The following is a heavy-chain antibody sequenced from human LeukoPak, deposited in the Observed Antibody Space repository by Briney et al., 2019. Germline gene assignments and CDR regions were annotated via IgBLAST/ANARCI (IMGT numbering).Heavy chain of an antibody. CDR1: GGSVSSGGYY. CDR3: ARPLNTVHDTFDV. Sequence: SETLSLTCTVSGGSVSSGGYYWVWIRQRPGKGLEWIGYIYYTGSTSYNPSLKSRLTIAVDTSKNQFSLKLSSVTAADTAVYYCARPLNTVHDTFDVWGQGTMVTVSS. CDR2: IYYTGST. V-gene: IGHV4-31*03. J-gene: IGHJ3*01. D-gene: IGHD4-11*01.